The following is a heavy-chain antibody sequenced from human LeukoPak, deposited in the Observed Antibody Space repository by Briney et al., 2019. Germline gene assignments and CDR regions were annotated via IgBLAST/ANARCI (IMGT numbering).Heavy chain of an antibody. Sequence: SETLSLTYTVSGGSISSGGYYWSWIRQHPGKGLEWIGYIYYSGSTYYNPSLKSRVTISVDTSKNQFSLKLSSVTAADTAVYYCARIHLSIAAAGTVDIWGQGTMVTVSS. CDR2: IYYSGST. CDR1: GGSISSGGYY. V-gene: IGHV4-31*03. CDR3: ARIHLSIAAAGTVDI. D-gene: IGHD6-13*01. J-gene: IGHJ3*02.